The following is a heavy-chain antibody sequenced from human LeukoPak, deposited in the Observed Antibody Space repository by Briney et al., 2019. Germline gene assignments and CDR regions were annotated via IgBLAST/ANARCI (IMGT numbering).Heavy chain of an antibody. CDR3: APSHSSPYYFDY. J-gene: IGHJ4*02. V-gene: IGHV1-2*02. CDR1: GYTFTGYY. Sequence: VASVKVSCKTSGYTFTGYYMHWLRQDPGQGLEWMGWINPNSGGTNYAQKFQGRVTMTRDTSISTAYMELRRLRSDDTAVYYCAPSHSSPYYFDYWGQGTLVTVST. CDR2: INPNSGGT. D-gene: IGHD2-21*01.